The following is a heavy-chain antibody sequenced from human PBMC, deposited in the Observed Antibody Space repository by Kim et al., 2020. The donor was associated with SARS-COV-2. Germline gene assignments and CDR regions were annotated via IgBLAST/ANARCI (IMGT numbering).Heavy chain of an antibody. CDR3: AKHGVYRYSGSYFDY. CDR1: GFTFSSYA. CDR2: ISGSGGST. Sequence: GGSLRLSCAASGFTFSSYAMSCVRQAPGKGLEWVSAISGSGGSTYYADSVKGRFTISRDNSKNTLYLQMNSLRAEDTAVYYCAKHGVYRYSGSYFDYWGQGTLVTVSS. D-gene: IGHD1-26*01. J-gene: IGHJ4*02. V-gene: IGHV3-23*01.